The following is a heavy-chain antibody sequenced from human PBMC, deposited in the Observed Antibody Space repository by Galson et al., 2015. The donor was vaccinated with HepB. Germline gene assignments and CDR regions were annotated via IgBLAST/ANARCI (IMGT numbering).Heavy chain of an antibody. CDR3: ARRETGWWLQFLPQGRGGAFDI. CDR2: IYPGDSDT. CDR1: GYSFTSYW. D-gene: IGHD5-24*01. Sequence: QSGAEVKKPGESLKISCKGSGYSFTSYWIGWVRQMPGKGLEWMGIIYPGDSDTRYSPSFQGQVTISADKSISTAYLQWSSLKASDTAMYYCARRETGWWLQFLPQGRGGAFDIWGQGTMVTVSS. V-gene: IGHV5-51*01. J-gene: IGHJ3*02.